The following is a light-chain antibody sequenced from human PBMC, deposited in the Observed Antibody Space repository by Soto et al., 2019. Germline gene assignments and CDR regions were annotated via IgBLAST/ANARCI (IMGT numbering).Light chain of an antibody. CDR3: SSYTSSSTPYV. Sequence: QSALTQPDSVSGSPGQPITISCTGTSSDVGGYNYVSWYQQHPVKAPKLMIYDVTNRPSGVSDRFSGSKSGNTASLTISGLQAEDQADYYWSSYTSSSTPYVFGTGTKLTVL. CDR1: SSDVGGYNY. CDR2: DVT. J-gene: IGLJ1*01. V-gene: IGLV2-14*01.